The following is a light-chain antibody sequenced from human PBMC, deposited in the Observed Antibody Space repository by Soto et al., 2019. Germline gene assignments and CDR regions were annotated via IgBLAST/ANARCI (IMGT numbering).Light chain of an antibody. V-gene: IGKV1-39*01. CDR3: QLSYSTLLT. CDR1: QTIRTY. Sequence: DIQMTQSQSSLSASVEDRFTITCLSSQTIRTYLNCYQQKPGKPPKLLIYAASSLRGGVPSRFSGSGSGTDFTLTISSLQPEDFATYYCQLSYSTLLTFGQGTRLEIK. J-gene: IGKJ5*01. CDR2: AAS.